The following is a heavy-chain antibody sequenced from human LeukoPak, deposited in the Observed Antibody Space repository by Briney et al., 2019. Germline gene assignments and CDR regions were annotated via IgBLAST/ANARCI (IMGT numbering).Heavy chain of an antibody. V-gene: IGHV1-69*02. Sequence: SVKVSCKASGGTSSSYTISWVRQAPGQGLEWMGRIIPILGIANYAQKFQGRVTITADKSTSTAYMELSSLRSEDTAVYYCARGLVQLGLLDYWGQGTLVTVSS. D-gene: IGHD3/OR15-3a*01. J-gene: IGHJ4*02. CDR1: GGTSSSYT. CDR2: IIPILGIA. CDR3: ARGLVQLGLLDY.